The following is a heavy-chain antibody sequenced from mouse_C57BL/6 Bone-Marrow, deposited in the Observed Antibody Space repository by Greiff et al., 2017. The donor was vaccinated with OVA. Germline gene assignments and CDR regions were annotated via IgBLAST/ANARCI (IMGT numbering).Heavy chain of an antibody. J-gene: IGHJ1*03. CDR3: ARGGLHYWYFDV. Sequence: EVQLQESGPELVKPGASVKISCKASGYSFTGYFMNWVMQSHGKSLEWIGRINPYNGDTFYNQKFKGKATLTVDKSSSTAHMELRSLTSEDSAVYYCARGGLHYWYFDVWGTGTTVTVSS. D-gene: IGHD2-13*01. CDR2: INPYNGDT. CDR1: GYSFTGYF. V-gene: IGHV1-20*01.